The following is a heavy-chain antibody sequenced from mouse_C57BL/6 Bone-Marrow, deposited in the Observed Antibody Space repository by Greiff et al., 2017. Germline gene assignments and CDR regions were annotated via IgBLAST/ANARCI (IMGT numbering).Heavy chain of an antibody. CDR1: GFNIKDDY. CDR2: IDPENGDT. J-gene: IGHJ2*01. V-gene: IGHV14-4*01. CDR3: TTRGSYGCFDY. Sequence: VQLQQSGAELVRPGASVKLSCTASGFNIKDDYMHWVKQRPEQGLEWIGWIDPENGDTEYASKFQGKATITADTSSNTAYLQLSSLTSEDTAVYYCTTRGSYGCFDYWGQGTTLTVSS. D-gene: IGHD2-2*01.